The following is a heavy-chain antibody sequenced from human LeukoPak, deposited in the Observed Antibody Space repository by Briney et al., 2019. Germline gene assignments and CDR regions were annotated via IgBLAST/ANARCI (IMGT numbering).Heavy chain of an antibody. J-gene: IGHJ4*02. V-gene: IGHV4-34*01. CDR2: INHSGST. Sequence: SETLSLTCAVYGGSFSGYYWSWIRQPPGKGLEWIGEINHSGSTNYNPSLKSRVTMSVDTSKNQFSLKLSSVTAADTAVYYCARENYATVEGIDYWGQGTLVTVSS. D-gene: IGHD4-23*01. CDR1: GGSFSGYY. CDR3: ARENYATVEGIDY.